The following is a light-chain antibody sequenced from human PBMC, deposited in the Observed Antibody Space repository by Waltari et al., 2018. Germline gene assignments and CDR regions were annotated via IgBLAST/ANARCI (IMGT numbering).Light chain of an antibody. J-gene: IGLJ3*02. CDR2: ENN. CDR1: SSNIGAVFL. CDR3: QSFDTSLTAWV. V-gene: IGLV1-40*01. Sequence: QSVLTQPPSVSGAPGQRVTISCTGSSSNIGAVFLVHWYQQLPGTVPKLLIFENNNLPSGVPARFSGSRSCTSASLAITGLQAEDEADYYCQSFDTSLTAWVFGGGTKLTVL.